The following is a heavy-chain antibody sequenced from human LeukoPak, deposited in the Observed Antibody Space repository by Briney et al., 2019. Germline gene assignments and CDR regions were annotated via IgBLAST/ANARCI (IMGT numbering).Heavy chain of an antibody. D-gene: IGHD3-10*01. V-gene: IGHV4-59*01. CDR1: GGSISSYY. CDR2: IYYSGST. CDR3: ARTNYGSEVDC. Sequence: SETLSLTCTVSGGSISSYYWSWIRQPPGKGLEWIGYIYYSGSTNYNPSLKSRVTISVDTSKNQFSLKLSSVTAADTAVYYCARTNYGSEVDCWGQGTLVTVSS. J-gene: IGHJ4*02.